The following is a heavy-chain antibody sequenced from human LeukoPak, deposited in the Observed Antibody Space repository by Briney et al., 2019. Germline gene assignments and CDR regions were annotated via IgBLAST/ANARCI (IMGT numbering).Heavy chain of an antibody. D-gene: IGHD3-10*01. Sequence: PSETLSLTCTVSGGSISSSSYYWGWIRQPPGKGLEWIGSIYHSGSTNYNPSLKSRVTISVDKSKNQFSLKLSSVTAADTAVYYCARGRRGSRITMVRGVISGRYYFDYWGQGTLVTVSS. CDR3: ARGRRGSRITMVRGVISGRYYFDY. CDR1: GGSISSSSYY. J-gene: IGHJ4*02. V-gene: IGHV4-39*07. CDR2: IYHSGST.